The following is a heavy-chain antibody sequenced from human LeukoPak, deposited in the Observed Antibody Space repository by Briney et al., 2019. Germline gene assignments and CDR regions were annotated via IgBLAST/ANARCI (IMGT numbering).Heavy chain of an antibody. CDR1: GYTFTELS. CDR3: ATGYCSSTSCYLGAFDI. CDR2: FDPEDGET. V-gene: IGHV1-24*01. D-gene: IGHD2-2*01. Sequence: GASVKVSCKVSGYTFTELSMHWVRQAPGKGLEWMGGFDPEDGETIYAQKFQGRVTMTEDTSTDTAYMELSSLRSEDTAVYYCATGYCSSTSCYLGAFDIWGQGTMVTVSS. J-gene: IGHJ3*02.